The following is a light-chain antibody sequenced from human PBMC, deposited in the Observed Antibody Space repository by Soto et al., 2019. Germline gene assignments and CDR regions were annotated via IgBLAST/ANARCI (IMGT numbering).Light chain of an antibody. J-gene: IGKJ3*01. CDR2: LGS. CDR1: QSLLHSTGHNY. CDR3: MQALQADFT. V-gene: IGKV2-28*01. Sequence: EIVMTQSPLSLPVTPGESASISCRSSQSLLHSTGHNYLDWYVQRPGQAPQLLICLGSTRAYGVPDRFSGSGSGTDFTLKISRVEAEDVGIYYCMQALQADFTFGPGTKVDIK.